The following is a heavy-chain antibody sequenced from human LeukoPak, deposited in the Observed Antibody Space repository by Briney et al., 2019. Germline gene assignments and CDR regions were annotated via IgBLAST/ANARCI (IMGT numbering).Heavy chain of an antibody. Sequence: ASVKVSCKASRGTLSSYAISWVRQTPGQGLEWMGGIIPIIGTANYAQKFQGRVTITTHASTSTDYTELRRLRAEATAVYYCGRVRSGYHEDFDYWGQGTLVTVSS. V-gene: IGHV1-69*05. CDR1: RGTLSSYA. CDR3: GRVRSGYHEDFDY. D-gene: IGHD3-3*01. J-gene: IGHJ4*02. CDR2: IIPIIGTA.